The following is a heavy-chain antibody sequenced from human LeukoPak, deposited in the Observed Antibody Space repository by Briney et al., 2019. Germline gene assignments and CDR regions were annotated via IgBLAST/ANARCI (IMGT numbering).Heavy chain of an antibody. D-gene: IGHD5-12*01. J-gene: IGHJ4*02. Sequence: PGGSLRLSCAASGFTFNIYGMNWVRQAPGKGLEWVSYISGSSSAIYCADSVKGRFTISRDNAKNSLYLQMNGLRAEDTAVYYCATYSGYDRIFDYWGQGILVTVSS. CDR2: ISGSSSAI. V-gene: IGHV3-48*01. CDR1: GFTFNIYG. CDR3: ATYSGYDRIFDY.